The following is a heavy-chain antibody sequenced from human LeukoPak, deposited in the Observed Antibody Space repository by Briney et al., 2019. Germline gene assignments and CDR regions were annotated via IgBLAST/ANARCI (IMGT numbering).Heavy chain of an antibody. CDR1: GGSISSYY. J-gene: IGHJ4*02. CDR3: ARALDDSSGYYSGTFDY. V-gene: IGHV4-59*01. Sequence: SETLSLTCTVSGGSISSYYWSWIRQPPGKGLEWIGYIYYSGSTNYNPSLKSRVTISVDTSKNQFSLKLSSVTAADTAVYYCARALDDSSGYYSGTFDYWGQGTLVTVSS. CDR2: IYYSGST. D-gene: IGHD3-22*01.